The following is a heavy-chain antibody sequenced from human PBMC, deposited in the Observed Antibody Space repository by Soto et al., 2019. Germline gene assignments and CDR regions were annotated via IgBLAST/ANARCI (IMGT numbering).Heavy chain of an antibody. CDR2: IYYSGST. D-gene: IGHD3-9*01. J-gene: IGHJ4*02. V-gene: IGHV4-59*08. CDR1: GGSISSYY. Sequence: SETLSLTCTVSGGSISSYYWSWIRQPPGKGLEWIGYIYYSGSTNYNPSLKSRVTISVDTSKNQFPLKLSSVTAADTAVYYCAGLGHFDHHYYLHYWPQGTLVTLS. CDR3: AGLGHFDHHYYLHY.